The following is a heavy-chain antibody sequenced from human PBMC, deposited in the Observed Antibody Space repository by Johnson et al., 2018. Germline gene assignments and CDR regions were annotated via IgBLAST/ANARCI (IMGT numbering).Heavy chain of an antibody. D-gene: IGHD1-7*01. J-gene: IGHJ6*02. V-gene: IGHV4-34*01. Sequence: QVQLQQWGAGLLKPSETLSLTCAVYGGSFSGYYWSWIRQPPGKGLEWIGEINHSGSTNYNPSLKSRVTISVDTSKNQFSLKLSSGTPADTAVDYCARGRTLNRELSTMDVWGQGTTVTVSS. CDR1: GGSFSGYY. CDR3: ARGRTLNRELSTMDV. CDR2: INHSGST.